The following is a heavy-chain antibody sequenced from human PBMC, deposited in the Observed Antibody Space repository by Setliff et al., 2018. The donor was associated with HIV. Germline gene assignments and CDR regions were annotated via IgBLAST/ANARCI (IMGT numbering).Heavy chain of an antibody. J-gene: IGHJ4*02. CDR3: ARGANFWSGYDS. Sequence: SETLSLTCTVSGDSINSGTYYWGWIRQSAEKGLEWLGHIYTTGITNYSPSLKSRVTISVNKSKNQFSLRLTSVTAADTAVYYCARGANFWSGYDSWGQGTLVTVSS. CDR2: IYTTGIT. D-gene: IGHD3-3*01. CDR1: GDSINSGTYY. V-gene: IGHV4-61*09.